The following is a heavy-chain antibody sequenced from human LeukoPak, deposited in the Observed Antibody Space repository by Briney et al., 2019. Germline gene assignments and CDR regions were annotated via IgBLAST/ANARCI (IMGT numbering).Heavy chain of an antibody. D-gene: IGHD6-19*01. CDR1: GGSISSSNW. CDR3: ARFCIAVAGGHDAFDI. Sequence: NASGTLSLTCAVSGGSISSSNWWSWVRQPPGKGLEWIGEIYHSGSTNYNPSLKSRVTISVDKSKNQFSLKLSSVTAADTAVYYCARFCIAVAGGHDAFDIWGQGTMVTVSS. CDR2: IYHSGST. V-gene: IGHV4-4*02. J-gene: IGHJ3*02.